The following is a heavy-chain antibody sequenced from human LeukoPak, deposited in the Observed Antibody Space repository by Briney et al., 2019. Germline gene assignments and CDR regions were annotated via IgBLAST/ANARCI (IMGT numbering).Heavy chain of an antibody. CDR3: ARDGDYCVDP. V-gene: IGHV1-46*02. D-gene: IGHD2/OR15-2a*01. J-gene: IGHJ5*02. Sequence: ASVKVSCKASGYTINNIHWVRQAPGQGLEWMGIINPSGGTSYAQKFQGRVTMTGDTSTGTVYMELRSPTSEDTAVYYCARDGDYCVDPWGQGTLVTVS. CDR1: GYTINN. CDR2: INPSGGT.